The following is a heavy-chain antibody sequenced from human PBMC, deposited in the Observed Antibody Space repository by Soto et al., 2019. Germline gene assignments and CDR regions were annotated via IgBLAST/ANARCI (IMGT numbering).Heavy chain of an antibody. CDR2: ISSGAGSI. CDR1: GFTFSTYG. Sequence: EVQLVESGGGLVQPGGSLRLSCTASGFTFSTYGMTWVRQAPGKGLEWVSYISSGAGSISHADSVRGRFTISRDNAKNSLYLQVNSLSEEAEDVYYCSSQGGYGSAGWGQGATVTVSS. V-gene: IGHV3-48*02. D-gene: IGHD3-16*01. CDR3: SSQGGYGSAG. J-gene: IGHJ6*02.